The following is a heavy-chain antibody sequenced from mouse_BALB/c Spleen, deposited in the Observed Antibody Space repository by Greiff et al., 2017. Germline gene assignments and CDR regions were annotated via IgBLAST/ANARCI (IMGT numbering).Heavy chain of an antibody. CDR2: ISYSGST. V-gene: IGHV3-2*02. CDR3: ANWVYAMDY. J-gene: IGHJ4*01. Sequence: EVKLVESGPGLVKPSQSLSLTCTATGYSITSDYAWNGIRQFPGNKLEWMGYISYSGSTSYNPSLKSRISITRDTSKNQFFLQLNSVTTEDTATYYCANWVYAMDYWGQGTSVTVSS. CDR1: GYSITSDYA. D-gene: IGHD4-1*01.